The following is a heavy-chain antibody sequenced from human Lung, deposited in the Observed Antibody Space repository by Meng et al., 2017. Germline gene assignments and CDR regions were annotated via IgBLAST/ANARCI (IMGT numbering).Heavy chain of an antibody. D-gene: IGHD3-16*01. CDR1: GGSIRSTSNY. Sequence: QVPLRESGLGLVKPSENLSLTCTVSGGSIRSTSNYWDWIRQPPGTRLEWIGSIYYSGATYYNPSLKSRVTMSVDTSKNQFSLRLSSVTAADTAVYFCARRVHDGRHYHYFDYWGQGALVTVSS. CDR2: IYYSGAT. V-gene: IGHV4-39*01. J-gene: IGHJ4*02. CDR3: ARRVHDGRHYHYFDY.